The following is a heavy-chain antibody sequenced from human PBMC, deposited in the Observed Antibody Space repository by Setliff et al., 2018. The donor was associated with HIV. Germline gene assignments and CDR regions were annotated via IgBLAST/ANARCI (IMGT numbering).Heavy chain of an antibody. CDR2: IIPIFGTA. J-gene: IGHJ6*03. CDR3: VRGVQSPPHYSYYYMDV. D-gene: IGHD3-3*01. V-gene: IGHV1-69*05. CDR1: GGTFSSYA. Sequence: SVKVSCKASGGTFSSYAISWVRQAPGQGLEWMGGIIPIFGTANYAQKFQGRVTITTDESTSTAYMELTSLRFDDTAMYYCVRGVQSPPHYSYYYMDVWGEGTMVTVS.